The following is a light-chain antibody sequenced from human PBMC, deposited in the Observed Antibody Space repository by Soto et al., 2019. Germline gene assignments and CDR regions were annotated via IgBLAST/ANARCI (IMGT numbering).Light chain of an antibody. Sequence: QAVVTQPPSVSGAPGQRVTISCTGSSSNIGSTYDVQWYQQLPGTAPKLLIHGNTNRPSGVPDRFSGSKSGTSASLAITGLQADDEADYYCPSYDDSLSVHDVFGTGTQLTVL. J-gene: IGLJ1*01. V-gene: IGLV1-40*01. CDR1: SSNIGSTYD. CDR2: GNT. CDR3: PSYDDSLSVHDV.